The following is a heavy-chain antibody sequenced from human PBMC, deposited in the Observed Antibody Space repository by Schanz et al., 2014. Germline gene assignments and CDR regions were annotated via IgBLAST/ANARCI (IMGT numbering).Heavy chain of an antibody. D-gene: IGHD3-16*01. J-gene: IGHJ5*01. CDR1: GFNFYTSA. Sequence: EVRLVESGGGLVQPGGSLRLSCVASGFNFYTSAMTWVRQAPGKGLEWVSVISARGEVSKYSDSVKGRFIVSRDNSRAALFLQMDSLRAADTAFYYCAKDLYNYGIFDSWGQGTLVTVSS. V-gene: IGHV3-23*04. CDR2: ISARGEVS. CDR3: AKDLYNYGIFDS.